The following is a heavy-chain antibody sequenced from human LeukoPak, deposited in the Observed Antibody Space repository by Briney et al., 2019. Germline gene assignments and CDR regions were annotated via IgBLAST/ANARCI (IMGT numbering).Heavy chain of an antibody. CDR1: GYTFTGYY. D-gene: IGHD2-8*01. V-gene: IGHV1-2*06. J-gene: IGHJ5*02. CDR3: ARVGDCTNGVCYNNWFGP. CDR2: INPNSGGT. Sequence: GASVKVSCKASGYTFTGYYMHWVRQAPGQGLEWMGRINPNSGGTNYAQKFQGRVTMTRDTSISTAYMELSRLRSDDTAVYYCARVGDCTNGVCYNNWFGPWGQGTLVTVSS.